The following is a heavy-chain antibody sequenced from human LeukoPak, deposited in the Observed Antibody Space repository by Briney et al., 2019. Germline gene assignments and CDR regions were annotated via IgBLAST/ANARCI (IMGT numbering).Heavy chain of an antibody. Sequence: GRSLRLSCAASGLNFNNYAMHWVRQAPGKGLERVALIWCDGNKKYYADSVKGRFTISRDNSKSTVYLQMNSLRVEDTAVYYCARGEHVVVVTSISRGIYGMNVWGQGTTVTVSS. CDR1: GLNFNNYA. D-gene: IGHD2-21*02. CDR3: ARGEHVVVVTSISRGIYGMNV. CDR2: IWCDGNKK. V-gene: IGHV3-33*01. J-gene: IGHJ6*02.